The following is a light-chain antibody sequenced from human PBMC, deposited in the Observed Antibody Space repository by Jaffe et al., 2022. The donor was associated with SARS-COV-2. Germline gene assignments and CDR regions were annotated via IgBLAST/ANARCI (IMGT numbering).Light chain of an antibody. CDR2: AAS. CDR3: QQGHSPPST. V-gene: IGKV1-39*01. Sequence: DIQMTQSPSSLSASVGDRVTITCRASQSINSYLNWYQQKPGKAPKLLIYAASSLQSGVPSTFSGSGSGTEFTLTISSLQPDDFATYYCQQGHSPPSTFGQGTKLEIK. J-gene: IGKJ2*01. CDR1: QSINSY.